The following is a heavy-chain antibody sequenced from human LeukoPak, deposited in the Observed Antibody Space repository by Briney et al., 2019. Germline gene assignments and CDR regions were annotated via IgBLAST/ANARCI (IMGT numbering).Heavy chain of an antibody. D-gene: IGHD5-18*01. Sequence: GGSLRLSCAASGFTFSSYSMNWVRQAPGKGLEWVSSISSSSSYIYYADSVKGRFTISRDNAKNSLYLQMNSLRAEDTAVYYCARDLTRFSYDTARNDYWGQGTLVTVSS. J-gene: IGHJ4*02. CDR2: ISSSSSYI. CDR1: GFTFSSYS. V-gene: IGHV3-21*01. CDR3: ARDLTRFSYDTARNDY.